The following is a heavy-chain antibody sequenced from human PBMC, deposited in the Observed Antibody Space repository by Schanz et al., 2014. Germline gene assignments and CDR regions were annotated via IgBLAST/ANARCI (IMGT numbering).Heavy chain of an antibody. V-gene: IGHV3-66*01. CDR3: VRDAGRDGYNLAFDV. Sequence: DVQLVESGGELIQPGGSLRLSCEASGFTFSRYWMHWVRQAPGKGLEWVSVIYSGGSTYYADSVKGRFTISRDNSKNTLYLQMNSLRAEDTAVYYCVRDAGRDGYNLAFDVWGQGTLVTVSS. D-gene: IGHD1-1*01. CDR2: IYSGGST. J-gene: IGHJ3*01. CDR1: GFTFSRYW.